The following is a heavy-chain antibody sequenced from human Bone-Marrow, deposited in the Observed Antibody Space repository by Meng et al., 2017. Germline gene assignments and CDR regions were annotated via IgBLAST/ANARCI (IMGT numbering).Heavy chain of an antibody. V-gene: IGHV3-33*08. D-gene: IGHD3-22*01. CDR2: IWYDGSNK. J-gene: IGHJ4*02. CDR3: ARELFHYYDSSGYYGFDY. Sequence: GESLKISCAASGFTFSSYAMHWVRQAPGKGLEWVAVIWYDGSNKYYADSVKGRFTISRDNSKNTLYLQMNSLRAEDTAVYYCARELFHYYDSSGYYGFDYWGQGTLVTVSS. CDR1: GFTFSSYA.